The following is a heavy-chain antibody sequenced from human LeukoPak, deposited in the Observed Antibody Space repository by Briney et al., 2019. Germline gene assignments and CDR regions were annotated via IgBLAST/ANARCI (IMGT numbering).Heavy chain of an antibody. J-gene: IGHJ4*02. V-gene: IGHV1-8*01. CDR3: AKSYSSSWYSLDY. D-gene: IGHD6-13*01. CDR1: GYTFTSYD. Sequence: ASVKVSCKASGYTFTSYDINWVRQATGQGLEWMGWMNPNSGNTGYAQKFQGRVTMTRNTSISTAYMELSSLRSEDTAVYYCAKSYSSSWYSLDYWGQGTLVTVSS. CDR2: MNPNSGNT.